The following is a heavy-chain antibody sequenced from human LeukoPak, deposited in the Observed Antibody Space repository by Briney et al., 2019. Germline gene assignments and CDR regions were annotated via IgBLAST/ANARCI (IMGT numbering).Heavy chain of an antibody. V-gene: IGHV4-59*11. CDR1: GGALGSRY. CDR2: IHDTGST. D-gene: IGHD2-2*01. Sequence: SETLSPTLSVSGGALGSRYRSWIRQPPRKGLELIGHIHDTGSTFYNPSLMGPVTISLDTLTNQFSLKLTSMTAADTAVYYCARFSSGCSTSSCYLTYWGQGTLVTVS. CDR3: ARFSSGCSTSSCYLTY. J-gene: IGHJ4*02.